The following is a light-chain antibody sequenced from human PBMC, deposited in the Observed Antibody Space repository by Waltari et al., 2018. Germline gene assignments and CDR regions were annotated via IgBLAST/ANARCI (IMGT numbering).Light chain of an antibody. CDR1: SSYIGTYNL. CDR3: SSYAGTSTWV. V-gene: IGLV2-23*01. J-gene: IGLJ3*02. Sequence: QSALTQPASVSGSPGQSITISCTGTSSYIGTYNLVSWYQQHPGKAPKLMIYEGSKRPSGVSNRFSGSKSGNTASLTISGLQAEDEADYYCSSYAGTSTWVFGGGTKLTVL. CDR2: EGS.